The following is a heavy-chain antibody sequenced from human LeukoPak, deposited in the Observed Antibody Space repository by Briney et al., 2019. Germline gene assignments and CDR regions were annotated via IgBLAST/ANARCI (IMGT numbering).Heavy chain of an antibody. CDR3: ARKDYGDYDWFDP. CDR1: GGTFSSYA. J-gene: IGHJ5*02. CDR2: IIPIFGTA. Sequence: ASVKVSCKASGGTFSSYAISWVRQAPGQGLEWMGGIIPIFGTANYAQKFQGRVTITADESTSTAYMELSSLRPEDTAVYYCARKDYGDYDWFDPWGQGTLVTVSS. V-gene: IGHV1-69*01. D-gene: IGHD4-17*01.